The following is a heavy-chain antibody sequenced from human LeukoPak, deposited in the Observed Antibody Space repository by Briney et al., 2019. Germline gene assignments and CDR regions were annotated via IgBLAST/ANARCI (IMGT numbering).Heavy chain of an antibody. D-gene: IGHD3-3*01. CDR2: IRYDGSNK. CDR1: GFTFSSYG. V-gene: IGHV3-30*02. J-gene: IGHJ4*02. Sequence: GGSLRLSCAASGFTFSSYGMHWVRQAPGKGLEWVAFIRYDGSNKYYADSVKGRFTISRDNSKNTLYLQMNSLRAEDTAVYYCARQTGYDFWSGYYTLDYWGQGTLVTVSS. CDR3: ARQTGYDFWSGYYTLDY.